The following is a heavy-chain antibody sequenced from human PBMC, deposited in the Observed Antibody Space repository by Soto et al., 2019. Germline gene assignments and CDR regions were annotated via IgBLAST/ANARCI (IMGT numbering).Heavy chain of an antibody. V-gene: IGHV1-69*01. CDR3: ARDRWEVEGGIRYYYGMDV. D-gene: IGHD1-26*01. CDR2: IIPIFGTA. J-gene: IGHJ6*02. CDR1: GGTFSSYA. Sequence: QVQLVQSGAEVKKPGSSVKVSCKASGGTFSSYAISWVRQAPGQGLEWMGGIIPIFGTANYAQKFQGRVTIDAAESTSTAHMELSSLRSEDTAVYYCARDRWEVEGGIRYYYGMDVWGQGTTVTVSS.